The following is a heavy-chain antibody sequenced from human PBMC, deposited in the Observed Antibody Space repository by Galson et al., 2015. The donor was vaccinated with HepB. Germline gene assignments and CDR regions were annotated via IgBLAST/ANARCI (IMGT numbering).Heavy chain of an antibody. V-gene: IGHV3-23*01. CDR1: GFTFSSYA. CDR3: GRGATTVSEIDY. J-gene: IGHJ4*02. CDR2: ISGSGGST. D-gene: IGHD4-17*01. Sequence: SLRLSCAASGFTFSSYAMSWVRQPPGKGLEWVSAISGSGGSTYYADSVKGRFTISRDNSKNTLYLQMNSLRAEDTAVYYCGRGATTVSEIDYWGQGTLVTVSS.